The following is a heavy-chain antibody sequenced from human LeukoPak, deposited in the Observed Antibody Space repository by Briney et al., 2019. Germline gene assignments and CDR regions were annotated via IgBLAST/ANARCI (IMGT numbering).Heavy chain of an antibody. CDR2: IIPIFGTA. J-gene: IGHJ4*02. D-gene: IGHD3-10*01. CDR1: GGTFSSYA. Sequence: SVKVPCKASGGTFSSYAISWVRQAPGQGLEWMGGIIPIFGTANYAQKFQGRVTITADESTSTAYMELSSLRSEDTAVYYCARATMVRGVPETPFGYWGQGTLVTVSS. V-gene: IGHV1-69*13. CDR3: ARATMVRGVPETPFGY.